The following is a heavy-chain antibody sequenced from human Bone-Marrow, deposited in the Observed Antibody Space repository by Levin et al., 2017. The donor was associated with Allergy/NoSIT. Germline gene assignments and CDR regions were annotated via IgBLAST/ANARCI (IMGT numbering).Heavy chain of an antibody. CDR1: GDSIIIYY. CDR2: IYISGVN. Sequence: SETLSLTCSVSGDSIIIYYWSWIRQPQPAGKGLEWIGRIYISGVNNHNPSLGSRVSMSIDRSTNQFSLNLNSVTAADTAVYYCARLNHQGYFDLWGQGILVTVSS. CDR3: ARLNHQGYFDL. D-gene: IGHD1-14*01. J-gene: IGHJ4*02. V-gene: IGHV4-4*07.